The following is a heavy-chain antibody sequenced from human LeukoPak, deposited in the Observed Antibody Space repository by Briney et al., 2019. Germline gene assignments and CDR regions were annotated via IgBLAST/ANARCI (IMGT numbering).Heavy chain of an antibody. J-gene: IGHJ3*02. CDR2: INSDGSST. CDR3: AKVNYQLLTPGAFDI. Sequence: QPGGSLRLSCAASGFSFSSYWMHWVRQPPGKGLVWVSRINSDGSSTTYADSVKGRFTISRDNAKNSLYLQMNSLRAEDTALYYCAKVNYQLLTPGAFDIWGQGTMVTVSS. V-gene: IGHV3-74*01. D-gene: IGHD2-2*01. CDR1: GFSFSSYW.